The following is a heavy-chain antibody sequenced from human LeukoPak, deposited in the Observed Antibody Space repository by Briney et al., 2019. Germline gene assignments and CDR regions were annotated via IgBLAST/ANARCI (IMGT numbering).Heavy chain of an antibody. V-gene: IGHV1-2*02. CDR1: GYSFTGYY. CDR3: ARVDAASLAVHY. J-gene: IGHJ4*02. D-gene: IGHD6-13*01. Sequence: ASVKVSCKASGYSFTGYYMHWVRQAPGQGLEWMGWINPKSGGTNYAQKFQGRVTVTRDTSISTAYMELSSLTFDDTAVYYCARVDAASLAVHYWGQGTLVTVSS. CDR2: INPKSGGT.